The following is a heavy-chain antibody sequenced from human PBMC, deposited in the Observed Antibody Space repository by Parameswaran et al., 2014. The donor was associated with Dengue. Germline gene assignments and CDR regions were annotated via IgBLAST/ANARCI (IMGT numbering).Heavy chain of an antibody. J-gene: IGHJ1*01. CDR2: TYYRSKWYN. D-gene: IGHD6-13*01. V-gene: IGHV6-1*01. Sequence: WIRQSPSRGLEWLGRTYYRSKWYNDYAVSVKSRITINPDTSKNQFSLQLNSVTPEDTAVYYCARSSMDSSLKFQHWGQGTLVTVSS. CDR3: ARSSMDSSLKFQH.